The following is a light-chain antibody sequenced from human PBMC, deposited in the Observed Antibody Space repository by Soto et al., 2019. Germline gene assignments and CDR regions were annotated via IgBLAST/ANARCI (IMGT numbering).Light chain of an antibody. V-gene: IGKV1-33*01. J-gene: IGKJ2*01. Sequence: DIQMTQSPSSLSASVGDRVTITCQASQDITLYLNWYQHKAGKAPNILIHDVSTLETGVPARFSGRVSGTICTLTIINLKKEDVATYYCQQYDSRTNTFCQGTKVDIK. CDR2: DVS. CDR1: QDITLY. CDR3: QQYDSRTNT.